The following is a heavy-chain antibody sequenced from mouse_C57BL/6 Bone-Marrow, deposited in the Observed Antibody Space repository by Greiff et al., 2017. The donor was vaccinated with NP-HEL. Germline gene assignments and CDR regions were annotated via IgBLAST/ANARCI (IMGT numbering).Heavy chain of an antibody. J-gene: IGHJ2*01. V-gene: IGHV1-7*01. Sequence: QVHVKQSGAELAKPGASVKLSCKASGYTFTSYWMHWVKQRPGQGLEWIGYINPSSGSTKYNQKFKDKATLTADKSSSTAYMQLSSLTYEDSAVYYCAIIGLPGKVDYWGQGTTLTVSS. CDR2: INPSSGST. CDR3: AIIGLPGKVDY. CDR1: GYTFTSYW. D-gene: IGHD2-4*01.